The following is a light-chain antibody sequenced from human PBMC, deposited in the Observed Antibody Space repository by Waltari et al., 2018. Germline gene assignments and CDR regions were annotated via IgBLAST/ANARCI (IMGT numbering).Light chain of an antibody. CDR2: QAS. V-gene: IGKV1-5*03. CDR1: QSIRTW. Sequence: DIQMTQSPSTLSASVGDRVTITCRASQSIRTWLAWFQQKPGNAPKLLIYQASILEGGVPSRFSGSGSGTEFTLTISSLQPDDFAAYYCQQYAAYPVTFGQGTKLEIK. J-gene: IGKJ2*01. CDR3: QQYAAYPVT.